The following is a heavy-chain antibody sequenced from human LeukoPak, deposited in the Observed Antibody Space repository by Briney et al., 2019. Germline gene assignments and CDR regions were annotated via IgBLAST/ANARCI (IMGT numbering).Heavy chain of an antibody. V-gene: IGHV4-61*02. CDR1: GGSISSGSYY. Sequence: SETLSLTCIVSGGSISSGSYYWSWIRQPAGKGLEWIGRIYTSGSTNYNPSLKSRVTISVDTSKNQFSLKLSSVTAADTAVYYCARGLYSSGWYGYYYYMDVWGKGTTVTISS. J-gene: IGHJ6*03. CDR3: ARGLYSSGWYGYYYYMDV. CDR2: IYTSGST. D-gene: IGHD6-19*01.